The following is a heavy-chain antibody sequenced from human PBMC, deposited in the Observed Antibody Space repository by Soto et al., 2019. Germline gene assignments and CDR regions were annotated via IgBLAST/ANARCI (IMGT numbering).Heavy chain of an antibody. CDR3: ARDRAGRTYYDFWSGPIGYYYGMDV. Sequence: GGSLRLSCAASGFTFSSYSMNWARQAPGKGLEWVSYISSSSSTIYYADSVKGRFTISRDNAKNSLYLQMNSLRDEDTAVYYCARDRAGRTYYDFWSGPIGYYYGMDVWRQGTTVTVSS. CDR2: ISSSSSTI. V-gene: IGHV3-48*02. D-gene: IGHD3-3*01. J-gene: IGHJ6*02. CDR1: GFTFSSYS.